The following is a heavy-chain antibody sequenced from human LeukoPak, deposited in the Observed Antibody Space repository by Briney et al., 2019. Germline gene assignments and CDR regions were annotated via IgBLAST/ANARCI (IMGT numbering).Heavy chain of an antibody. CDR3: ARDGRYSGYDLFDYYYYGIDV. D-gene: IGHD5-12*01. CDR2: IWYDGSNK. CDR1: GFTFSSYG. J-gene: IGHJ6*02. Sequence: GRSLRLSCAASGFTFSSYGMHWVRQAPGKGLEWVAVIWYDGSNKYYADSVKGRFTISRDNSKNTLYLQMNSLRAEDTAVYYCARDGRYSGYDLFDYYYYGIDVWGQGTTVTVSS. V-gene: IGHV3-33*01.